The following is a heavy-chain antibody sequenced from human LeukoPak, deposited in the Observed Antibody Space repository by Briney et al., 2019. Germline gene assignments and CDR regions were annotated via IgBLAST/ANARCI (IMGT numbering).Heavy chain of an antibody. V-gene: IGHV1-69*06. Sequence: SVKVSCKASGGTFSSYAISWVRQAPGQGLEWMGGIIPIFGTANYAQKFQGRVTITAGKSTSTAYMELSSLRSEDTAVYYCARVGRRSSGWNTLNYWGQGTLVTVSS. J-gene: IGHJ4*02. CDR3: ARVGRRSSGWNTLNY. CDR2: IIPIFGTA. CDR1: GGTFSSYA. D-gene: IGHD6-19*01.